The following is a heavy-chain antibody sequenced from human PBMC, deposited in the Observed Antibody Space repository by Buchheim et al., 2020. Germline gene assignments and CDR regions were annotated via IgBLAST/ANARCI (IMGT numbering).Heavy chain of an antibody. CDR1: GFTFSDSA. CDR2: TSYDGTFK. Sequence: QVQLVESGGGVVQPGGSLRLSCGASGFTFSDSAIHWVRQAPGKGLEWMTFTSYDGTFKFYADSVKGRFTIARDNSKNTVYLQMNSLRPEDTAVYYCATVRTWRLYFESWGQGT. J-gene: IGHJ4*02. V-gene: IGHV3-30*04. D-gene: IGHD2-21*01. CDR3: ATVRTWRLYFES.